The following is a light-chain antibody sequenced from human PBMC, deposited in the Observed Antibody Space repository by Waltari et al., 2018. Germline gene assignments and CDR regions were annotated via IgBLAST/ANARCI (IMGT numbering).Light chain of an antibody. CDR2: DDS. V-gene: IGLV3-21*02. Sequence: SYVLTQPHSMSVAPGQTARITCGGDNIEAKSVHWYQQKPGQAPVVVVFDDSDRPSGIPERFSGANSGNTATLTISRVEGGDEADYFCQVWDSSGDLLVIFGGGTKLTVL. CDR3: QVWDSSGDLLVI. CDR1: NIEAKS. J-gene: IGLJ2*01.